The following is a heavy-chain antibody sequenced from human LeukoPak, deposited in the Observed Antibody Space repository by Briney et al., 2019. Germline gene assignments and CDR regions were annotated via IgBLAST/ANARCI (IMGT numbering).Heavy chain of an antibody. CDR3: AKDITYSSSWLDY. CDR2: ISWNSGSI. V-gene: IGHV3-9*01. J-gene: IGHJ4*02. CDR1: GFTFDDYA. Sequence: GRSLRLSCAASGFTFDDYAMHWVRQAPGEGLEWVSGISWNSGSIGYADSVKGRFTISRDNAKNSLYLQMNSLRAEDTALYYCAKDITYSSSWLDYWGQGTLVTVSS. D-gene: IGHD6-13*01.